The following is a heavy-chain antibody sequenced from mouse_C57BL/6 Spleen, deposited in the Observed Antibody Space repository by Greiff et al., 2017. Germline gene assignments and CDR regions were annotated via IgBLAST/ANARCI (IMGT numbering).Heavy chain of an antibody. V-gene: IGHV5-4*01. CDR1: GFTFSSYA. Sequence: EVKLVESGGGLVKPGGSLKLSCAASGFTFSSYAMSWVRQTPEKRLEWVATISDGGSYTYYTDKVKGRFTISRDNAKNNLYLQMSHLKSADTAMYYCARDYYGSLYLDYWVQGTTLTVSS. CDR2: ISDGGSYT. D-gene: IGHD1-1*01. J-gene: IGHJ2*01. CDR3: ARDYYGSLYLDY.